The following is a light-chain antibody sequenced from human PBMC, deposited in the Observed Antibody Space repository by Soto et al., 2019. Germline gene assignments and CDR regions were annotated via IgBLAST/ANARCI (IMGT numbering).Light chain of an antibody. CDR3: QHLHSYPVT. J-gene: IGKJ4*01. CDR1: QGIRND. CDR2: TAS. V-gene: IGKV1-9*01. Sequence: DIQLTQSPSFLSASVGDRVTITCRASQGIRNDLAWYQQKPGKAPEVLIHTASILQSGVPSKFSGSGSGTEFTLTISSLQPEDFGTYYCQHLHSYPVTFGGGTKVEIK.